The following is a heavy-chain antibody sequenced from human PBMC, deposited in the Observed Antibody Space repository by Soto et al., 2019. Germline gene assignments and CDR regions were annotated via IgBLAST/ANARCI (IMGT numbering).Heavy chain of an antibody. Sequence: ASVKVSCKASGYTFTSSGISWVRQAPGQGLEWMGWISAYNGNTNYAQKLQGRVTMTTDTSTSTAYMELRSLRSDDTAVYYCAREQWLNNWFDPWGQGTLVTVSS. CDR3: AREQWLNNWFDP. CDR2: ISAYNGNT. D-gene: IGHD6-19*01. J-gene: IGHJ5*02. V-gene: IGHV1-18*01. CDR1: GYTFTSSG.